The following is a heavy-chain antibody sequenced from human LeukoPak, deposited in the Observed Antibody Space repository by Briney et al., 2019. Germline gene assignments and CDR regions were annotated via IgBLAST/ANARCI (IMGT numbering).Heavy chain of an antibody. J-gene: IGHJ4*02. V-gene: IGHV1-8*01. CDR3: ARHFGTGDNFDY. CDR1: GYTFTNKD. Sequence: ASVKSSCKASGYTFTNKDIHWGRLAPGQGLEWMGWMHPNSDDTGYAQKSQGRVTVTRNTSISTAYMELSSLRPEDTAVYYCARHFGTGDNFDYWGQGTLLIVSS. CDR2: MHPNSDDT. D-gene: IGHD1-1*01.